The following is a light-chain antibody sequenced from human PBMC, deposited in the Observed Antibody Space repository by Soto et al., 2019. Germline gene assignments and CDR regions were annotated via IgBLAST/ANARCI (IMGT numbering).Light chain of an antibody. J-gene: IGKJ5*01. CDR1: QSISNW. V-gene: IGKV1-5*03. CDR2: KAS. CDR3: QQYNSYSSIT. Sequence: DIQMTQSPSTLPASVGDRVTITCRASQSISNWLAWYQQKPGKAPKLLIYKASSLESGVPSRFSGSGSGTEFTLTISSLQPDDFATYYCQQYNSYSSITFGQGTRLEIK.